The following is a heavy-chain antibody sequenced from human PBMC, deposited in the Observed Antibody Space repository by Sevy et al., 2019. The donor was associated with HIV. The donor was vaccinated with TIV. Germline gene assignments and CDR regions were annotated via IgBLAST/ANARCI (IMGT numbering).Heavy chain of an antibody. J-gene: IGHJ4*02. CDR1: GFSFSSYW. CDR2: IKQDGSGK. D-gene: IGHD3-16*01. CDR3: ARDGGRDYFDY. Sequence: GGSLRLSCAGSGFSFSSYWMSWVRQAPGKGLEWVANIKQDGSGKDNVDSVKGRFTISRDNAKNSLYLQMNSLKAEDTAVYYCARDGGRDYFDYWGQGTLVTVSS. V-gene: IGHV3-7*01.